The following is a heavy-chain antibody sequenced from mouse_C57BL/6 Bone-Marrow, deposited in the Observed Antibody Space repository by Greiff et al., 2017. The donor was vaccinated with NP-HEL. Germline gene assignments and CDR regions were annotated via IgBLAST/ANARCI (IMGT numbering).Heavy chain of an antibody. Sequence: VQLKESGPGLVKPSQSLSLTCSVTGYSITSGYYWNWIRQFPGNNLEWMGYISYDGSNNYNPSLKNRISITRDTSKNQFFLKLNSVTTEDTATYYCARAYSNSAWFAYWGQGTLVTVSA. J-gene: IGHJ3*01. CDR3: ARAYSNSAWFAY. CDR1: GYSITSGYY. CDR2: ISYDGSN. D-gene: IGHD2-5*01. V-gene: IGHV3-6*01.